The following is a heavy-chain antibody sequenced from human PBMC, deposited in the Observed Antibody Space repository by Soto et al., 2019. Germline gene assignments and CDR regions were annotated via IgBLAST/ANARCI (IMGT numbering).Heavy chain of an antibody. J-gene: IGHJ4*02. D-gene: IGHD3-10*01. V-gene: IGHV1-46*01. CDR3: ARAPYSYGSLYYLDF. Sequence: ASVKVSCKASGYTFTYYYIHWVRQAPGQGLEWMGIINPNSGSTTYAQKFQGRVTMTRDTSTSTVYMELASLTSEDTAIYYCARAPYSYGSLYYLDFGGQGTPVPVSS. CDR2: INPNSGST. CDR1: GYTFTYYY.